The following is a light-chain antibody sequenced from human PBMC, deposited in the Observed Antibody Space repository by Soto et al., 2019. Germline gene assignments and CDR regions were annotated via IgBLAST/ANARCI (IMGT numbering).Light chain of an antibody. Sequence: QSALTQPRSVSGSPGQSVTISCTGTSSDVGAYNYVSWYQQHPGKAPKVMIYDVSKRPSGVPDRFSGSKSGTTASLTISGLQAYDEAEYYCCSYAGSYNYVFGSGTKLTVL. J-gene: IGLJ1*01. CDR3: CSYAGSYNYV. CDR2: DVS. CDR1: SSDVGAYNY. V-gene: IGLV2-11*01.